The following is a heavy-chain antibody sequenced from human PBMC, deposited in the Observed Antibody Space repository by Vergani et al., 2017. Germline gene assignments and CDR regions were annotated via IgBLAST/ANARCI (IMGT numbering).Heavy chain of an antibody. V-gene: IGHV4-59*01. D-gene: IGHD2-2*01. CDR3: AGEGYCSSTSCYPDY. CDR2: IYYSGST. CDR1: GGSISSYY. Sequence: QVQLQESGPGLVKPSETLSLTCTVSGGSISSYYWSWIRQPPGKGLEWIGYIYYSGSTNYNPSLKSRVTISVDTSKNQFSLKLSSVTAADTAVYYCAGEGYCSSTSCYPDYWGQGTLVTVSS. J-gene: IGHJ4*02.